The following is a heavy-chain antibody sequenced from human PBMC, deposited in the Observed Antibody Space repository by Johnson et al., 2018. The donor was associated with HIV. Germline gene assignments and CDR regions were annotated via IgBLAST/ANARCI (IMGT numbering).Heavy chain of an antibody. CDR3: ARGRIGTIVMDLRGGAFDI. J-gene: IGHJ3*02. CDR1: GFTFSSYG. D-gene: IGHD3-22*01. CDR2: IRYDGSNK. V-gene: IGHV3-30*02. Sequence: QVQLVESGGGVVQPGGSLRLSCAASGFTFSSYGMHWVRQAPGKGLAWVAFIRYDGSNKYYADSVKGRFTLSRDNSKNTLYLQMNSLRAEDTAVYYCARGRIGTIVMDLRGGAFDIWGQGTLVTVSS.